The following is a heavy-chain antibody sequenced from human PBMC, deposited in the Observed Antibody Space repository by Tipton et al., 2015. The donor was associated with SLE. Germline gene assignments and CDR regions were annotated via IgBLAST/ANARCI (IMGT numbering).Heavy chain of an antibody. CDR1: GLTFSSYS. D-gene: IGHD1-26*01. Sequence: GPLRLSCAASGLTFSSYSMNWVRQAPGKGLEWVSSISRSSGYIYYVDSVKGRFTISRDNAKNSLYLQMDSLTAEDTAVYYCARDRVVGAEGVGYYLDYWGQGTLVTVSS. V-gene: IGHV3-21*04. CDR2: ISRSSGYI. CDR3: ARDRVVGAEGVGYYLDY. J-gene: IGHJ4*02.